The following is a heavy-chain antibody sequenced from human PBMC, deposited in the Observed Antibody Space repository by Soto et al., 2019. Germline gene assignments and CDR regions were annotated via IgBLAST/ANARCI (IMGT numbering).Heavy chain of an antibody. J-gene: IGHJ5*02. D-gene: IGHD6-13*01. Sequence: QVQLVQSGAEVKKPGSSVKVSCKASGGTFNIYGISWVRQAPGQGLEWMGGIIPIFGTSKYAQSFEGRVTITADESTSTAYTALSRLRYHHTAVYYCATGGIASGSEAPFAPWGQGTLVTVPS. CDR2: IIPIFGTS. CDR3: ATGGIASGSEAPFAP. CDR1: GGTFNIYG. V-gene: IGHV1-69*01.